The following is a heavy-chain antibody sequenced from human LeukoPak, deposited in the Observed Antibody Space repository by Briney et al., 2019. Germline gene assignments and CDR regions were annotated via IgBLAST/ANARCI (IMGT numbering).Heavy chain of an antibody. CDR1: GFTFSSYG. Sequence: GGSLRLSCAASGFTFSSYGMHWVRQAPGKGLEWVAFIRYDGSNKYYADSVKGRFTISRDNSKNTLYLQMNSLRAEDAAVYYCAKDDSSSSRPEYFDYWGQGTLVTVSS. CDR3: AKDDSSSSRPEYFDY. CDR2: IRYDGSNK. V-gene: IGHV3-30*02. D-gene: IGHD6-13*01. J-gene: IGHJ4*02.